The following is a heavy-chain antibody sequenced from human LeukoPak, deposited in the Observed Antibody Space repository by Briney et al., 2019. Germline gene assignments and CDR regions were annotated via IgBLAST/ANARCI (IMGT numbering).Heavy chain of an antibody. Sequence: GASVKVSCKASGYTFTSYAIHWVRQAPGQRLEWMGWINAGNGDTKYSQKFQGRVTITRDTSASTAYMELSSLRSEDTAVYYCAREGIQLRIFEGFDYWGQGTLVTVSS. CDR2: INAGNGDT. V-gene: IGHV1-3*01. CDR1: GYTFTSYA. D-gene: IGHD5-18*01. CDR3: AREGIQLRIFEGFDY. J-gene: IGHJ4*02.